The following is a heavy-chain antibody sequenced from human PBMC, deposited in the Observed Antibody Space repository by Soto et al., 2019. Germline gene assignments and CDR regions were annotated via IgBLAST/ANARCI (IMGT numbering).Heavy chain of an antibody. J-gene: IGHJ4*02. CDR2: IKQDGSEK. D-gene: IGHD6-13*01. CDR1: GFTFSSYW. V-gene: IGHV3-7*01. CDR3: ARDHHSRSWYFNFY. Sequence: GGSLRLSCAASGFTFSSYWMSWVRQAPGKGLEWVANIKQDGSEKYYVDSVKGRFTISRDNAKNSLYLQMNSLRAEDTAVYYCARDHHSRSWYFNFYWGQGTLVTVSS.